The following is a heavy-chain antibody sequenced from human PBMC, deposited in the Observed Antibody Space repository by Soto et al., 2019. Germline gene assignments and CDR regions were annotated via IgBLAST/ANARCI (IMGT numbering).Heavy chain of an antibody. Sequence: SETLSLTCTVSGGYISSSSYYWGWIRQPPGKGLEWIGSIYYSGSTYYNPSLKSRVTISVDTSKNQFSLKLSSVTAADTAVYYCARSILGIAVAGIDWFDPWGQGTLVTVSS. CDR2: IYYSGST. J-gene: IGHJ5*02. CDR1: GGYISSSSYY. D-gene: IGHD6-19*01. CDR3: ARSILGIAVAGIDWFDP. V-gene: IGHV4-39*01.